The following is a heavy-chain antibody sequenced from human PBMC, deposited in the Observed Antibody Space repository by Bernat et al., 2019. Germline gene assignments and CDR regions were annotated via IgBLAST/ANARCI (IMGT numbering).Heavy chain of an antibody. D-gene: IGHD2-21*01. CDR1: GYTFNHG. J-gene: IGHJ4*02. CDR2: ISPYNRNT. CDR3: ARDLDLAQLYSIPHFDF. Sequence: QFQLVESGAEVKKPGASVKIPCKASGYTFNHGISWVRQAPGQGLEWMGWISPYNRNTNYAQKLQGRVTMTTDTSTSTAYMELRSLRSDDTAVYYCARDLDLAQLYSIPHFDFWGQGTLITVSS. V-gene: IGHV1-18*01.